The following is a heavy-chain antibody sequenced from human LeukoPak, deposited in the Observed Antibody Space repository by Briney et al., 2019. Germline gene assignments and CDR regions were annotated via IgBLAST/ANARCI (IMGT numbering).Heavy chain of an antibody. J-gene: IGHJ5*02. V-gene: IGHV3-11*04. Sequence: PGGSLRLSCAASGFTFSDYYMSWIRQAPGKGLEWVSYISSSGSTIYYADPVQGRFTISRDNAKNSLYLQMNSLSAEDTAVYYCARDAVLRYFDWLVPWFDPWGQGTLVTVSS. CDR1: GFTFSDYY. CDR2: ISSSGSTI. D-gene: IGHD3-9*01. CDR3: ARDAVLRYFDWLVPWFDP.